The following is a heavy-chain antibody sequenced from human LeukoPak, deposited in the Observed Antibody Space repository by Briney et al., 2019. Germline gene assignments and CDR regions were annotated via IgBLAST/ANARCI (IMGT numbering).Heavy chain of an antibody. V-gene: IGHV4-59*08. J-gene: IGHJ4*02. Sequence: SETLSLTCTLSGDSIGSYYWSWIRQPPGKGLEWIGYIYYSGGTNYNPSLKSRVTISVDTSKNQFSLKLNSVTAADTAVYYCARHGSDWTFDFWGRGLLVSVSS. CDR3: ARHGSDWTFDF. CDR1: GDSIGSYY. D-gene: IGHD2-21*02. CDR2: IYYSGGT.